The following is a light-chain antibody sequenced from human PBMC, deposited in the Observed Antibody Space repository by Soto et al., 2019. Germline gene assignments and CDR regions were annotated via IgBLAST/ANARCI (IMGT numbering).Light chain of an antibody. CDR1: QSINNW. CDR2: DAS. Sequence: DIQMTQSPSTLSASVGDRVTITCRASQSINNWLAWYQQKPGKAPKFLIYDASNLESGVPSRFSGSASGTEFTLTISSLQPDDFAHYYCQQYDNYPLTFGGGTKVDI. CDR3: QQYDNYPLT. V-gene: IGKV1-5*01. J-gene: IGKJ4*01.